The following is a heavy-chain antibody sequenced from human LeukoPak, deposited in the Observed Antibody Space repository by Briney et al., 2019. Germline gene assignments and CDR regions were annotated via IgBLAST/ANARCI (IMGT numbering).Heavy chain of an antibody. CDR2: IYHSGST. Sequence: SQTLSLTCTVSGASISSGGYYWSWIRQPPGKGLEWIGYIYHSGSTYYNPSLKRRVTISVDRSQNQFSLKLSSVTAADTAVYYCARGGAVAVYFDYWGQGTLVTVSS. D-gene: IGHD6-19*01. CDR1: GASISSGGYY. J-gene: IGHJ4*02. V-gene: IGHV4-30-2*01. CDR3: ARGGAVAVYFDY.